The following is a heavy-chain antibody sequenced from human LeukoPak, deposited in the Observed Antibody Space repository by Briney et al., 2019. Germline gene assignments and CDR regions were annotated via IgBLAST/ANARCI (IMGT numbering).Heavy chain of an antibody. D-gene: IGHD6-6*01. J-gene: IGHJ4*02. CDR2: ISGSGGST. V-gene: IGHV3-23*01. CDR1: GFTFSSYA. CDR3: ARDITTSIAARPFDY. Sequence: GGSLRLSCAASGFTFSSYAMSWVRQAPGKGLEWVSAISGSGGSTYYADSVKGRFTISRDNSKNTLYLQMNSLRAEDTAVYYCARDITTSIAARPFDYWGQGTLVTVSS.